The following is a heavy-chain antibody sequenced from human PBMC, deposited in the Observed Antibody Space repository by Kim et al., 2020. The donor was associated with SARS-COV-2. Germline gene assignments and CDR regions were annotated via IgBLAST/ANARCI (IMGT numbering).Heavy chain of an antibody. J-gene: IGHJ4*02. CDR3: AKGIGNTMIVVVIGRGFDYCLEY. CDR1: GFTFSSYA. CDR2: ISGSGGST. Sequence: GGSLRLSCAASGFTFSSYAMSWVRQAPGKGLEWVSAISGSGGSTYYADSVKGRFTISRDNSKNTLYLQMNSLRAEDTAVYYCAKGIGNTMIVVVIGRGFDYCLEYWGQGTLVTVSS. V-gene: IGHV3-23*01. D-gene: IGHD3-22*01.